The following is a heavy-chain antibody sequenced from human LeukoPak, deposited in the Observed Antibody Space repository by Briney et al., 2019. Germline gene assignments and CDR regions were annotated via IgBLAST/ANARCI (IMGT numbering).Heavy chain of an antibody. V-gene: IGHV3-49*04. CDR1: GFTFGDYP. Sequence: GRSLRLSCTASGFTFGDYPMSWVRQAPGKGLEWAGFIRGKTYGGTTEYAASVKGRFTISRDDSQSIAYLQMNSLQTEDTAVYYCTRTVAAAGTFDYWGQGTLVTVSS. J-gene: IGHJ4*02. CDR2: IRGKTYGGTT. CDR3: TRTVAAAGTFDY. D-gene: IGHD6-13*01.